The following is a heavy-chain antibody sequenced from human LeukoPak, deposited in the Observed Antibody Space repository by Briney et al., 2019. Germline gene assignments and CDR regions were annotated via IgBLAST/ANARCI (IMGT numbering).Heavy chain of an antibody. CDR1: GGSISSSSYY. CDR3: ASLGEYGSWFDP. D-gene: IGHD3-10*01. Sequence: SETLSLTCTVSGGSISSSSYYWGWIRQPPGKGLEWIVSIYYSGSTYYNPSLKSRVTISVDTSKNQFSLKLSSVTAADTAVYYCASLGEYGSWFDPWGQGTLVTVSS. CDR2: IYYSGST. V-gene: IGHV4-39*01. J-gene: IGHJ5*02.